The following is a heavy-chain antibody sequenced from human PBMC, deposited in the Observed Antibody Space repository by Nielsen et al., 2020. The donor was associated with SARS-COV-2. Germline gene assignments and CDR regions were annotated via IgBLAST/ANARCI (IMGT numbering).Heavy chain of an antibody. J-gene: IGHJ6*02. CDR1: GYTFTNYY. V-gene: IGHV1-46*01. Sequence: ASVKVSCKASGYTFTNYYVHWVRQAPGQGLEWMGILNPSGGSTTYAQKFQGRVTMTRDTSTSTVLMALSSLRSDDTAVYYCARGVGYYAFRGGYYYGSGPGVGMDVWGQGTMVTVSS. CDR2: LNPSGGST. CDR3: ARGVGYYAFRGGYYYGSGPGVGMDV. D-gene: IGHD3-10*01.